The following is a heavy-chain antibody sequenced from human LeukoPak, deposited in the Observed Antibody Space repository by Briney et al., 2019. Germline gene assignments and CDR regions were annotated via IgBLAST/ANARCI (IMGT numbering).Heavy chain of an antibody. CDR1: GYTFINYG. Sequence: ASVKVSCKASGYTFINYGVSWVRQAPGHGLEWMGWISAYTGNTNYARKLQGRVTLTTDTSTSTAYMEMRSLRSDDTAVYYCARDTKYNSGYYMVSAFDIRGQGTMVTVSS. V-gene: IGHV1-18*01. CDR3: ARDTKYNSGYYMVSAFDI. D-gene: IGHD6-19*01. J-gene: IGHJ3*02. CDR2: ISAYTGNT.